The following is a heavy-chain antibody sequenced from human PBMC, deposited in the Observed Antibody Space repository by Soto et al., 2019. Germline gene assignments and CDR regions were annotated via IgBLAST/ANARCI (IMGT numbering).Heavy chain of an antibody. D-gene: IGHD3-22*01. J-gene: IGHJ3*02. V-gene: IGHV3-7*04. Sequence: TGESLTLSCAASGFSFNRYWMSWVRQTPGKGLEWVANIKPDGSQKWYVDSVKGRFTISRDNAKNSLHLQMNSLRVEDTAVYYCARGDYYDNSGPFSDAFDIWGQGTMVTVSS. CDR1: GFSFNRYW. CDR2: IKPDGSQK. CDR3: ARGDYYDNSGPFSDAFDI.